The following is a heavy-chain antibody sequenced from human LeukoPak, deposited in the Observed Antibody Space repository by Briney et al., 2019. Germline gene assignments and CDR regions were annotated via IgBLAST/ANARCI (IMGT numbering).Heavy chain of an antibody. CDR1: GFTFSTYG. CDR2: IWSDGNNK. CDR3: VKERGPFDAFDI. V-gene: IGHV3-33*06. J-gene: IGHJ3*02. Sequence: PGRSLRLSCAATGFTFSTYGMHWVRQAPGKGLEWVAVIWSDGNNKFYADSVKGRFTFSRDNSRNTLSLQMNSLRAEDTAVYYCVKERGPFDAFDIWGQGQWSPSL.